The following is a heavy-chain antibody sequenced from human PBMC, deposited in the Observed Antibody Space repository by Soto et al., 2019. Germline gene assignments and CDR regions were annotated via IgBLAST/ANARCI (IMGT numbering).Heavy chain of an antibody. CDR3: AYCTGWYRHDV. J-gene: IGHJ3*01. V-gene: IGHV4-4*02. CDR2: IFHSGDT. Sequence: QVQLQESGPGLVKPSGTLSLTCAVSGDSISNSRWWTWVRQPPGKGLEWIGDIFHSGDTYYNPSLKSRVFIAVDKSQNQSSLKVSSVTAADTAVYYCAYCTGWYRHDVWGQGTLVTVSS. CDR1: GDSISNSRW. D-gene: IGHD6-19*01.